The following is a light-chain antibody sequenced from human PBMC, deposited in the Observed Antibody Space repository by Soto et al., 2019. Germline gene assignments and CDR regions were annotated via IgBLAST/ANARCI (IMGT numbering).Light chain of an antibody. CDR1: TSDIGTNA. CDR2: TNN. V-gene: IGLV1-44*01. J-gene: IGLJ1*01. Sequence: QSALTQPPSASGTPGQRVTVSCSGSTSDIGTNAVNWFQHLPGTAPRLLIYTNNQRPSGVPDRFSGSKSGTSASLAISGLQSEDEATYYCATWHDSFYVFGTGTKVTVL. CDR3: ATWHDSFYV.